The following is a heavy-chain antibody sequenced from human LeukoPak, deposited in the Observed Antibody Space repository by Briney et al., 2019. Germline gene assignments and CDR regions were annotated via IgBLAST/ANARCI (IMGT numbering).Heavy chain of an antibody. CDR2: IYSSGST. CDR3: ARALNFDY. Sequence: SETLSLTCTVSGGSIRSYYWSWIRQPPGKGLGWIGYIYSSGSTKYNPSLKSRVTISGDTSKNQFSLKLSSVTAADTAVYYCARALNFDYWGQGSLVTVSS. J-gene: IGHJ4*02. CDR1: GGSIRSYY. V-gene: IGHV4-59*01.